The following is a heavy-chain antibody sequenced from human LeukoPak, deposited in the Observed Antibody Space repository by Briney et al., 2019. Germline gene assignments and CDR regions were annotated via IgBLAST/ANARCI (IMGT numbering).Heavy chain of an antibody. J-gene: IGHJ4*02. CDR3: ANLPRGDY. CDR1: GFTVSRNY. Sequence: PGGSLRHSCAASGFTVSRNYMSWVRQAPGKGLEWVSVIYSGGNTCYADSVKGRFTISRDNSKNTLYLQMNSLTAEDTAVYYCANLPRGDYWGLGTLVTVSS. CDR2: IYSGGNT. V-gene: IGHV3-53*01. D-gene: IGHD3-10*01.